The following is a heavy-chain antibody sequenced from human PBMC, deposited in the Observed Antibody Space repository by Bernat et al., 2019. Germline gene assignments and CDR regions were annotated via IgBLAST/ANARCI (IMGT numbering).Heavy chain of an antibody. CDR3: AGGSGSYSNWYLDL. Sequence: EVQLVESGGGLIQPGGSLRLSCAASGFTVSSNYMSWVRQAPGKGLEWVSVIYSGGSTYYADYVKGRFTITRDNSKNTLYLQMNSLRAEETAVYYCAGGSGSYSNWYLDLWGRGTLVTVSS. V-gene: IGHV3-53*01. J-gene: IGHJ2*01. CDR1: GFTVSSNY. D-gene: IGHD3-10*01. CDR2: IYSGGST.